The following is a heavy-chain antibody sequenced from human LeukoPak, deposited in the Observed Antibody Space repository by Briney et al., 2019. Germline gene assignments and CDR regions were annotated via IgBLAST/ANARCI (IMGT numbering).Heavy chain of an antibody. Sequence: GASVKVSCKASGYPFTGYAITWVRQAPGQGLEWMGIINPSGGSTSYAQKFQGRVTMTRDTSTSTVYMELSSLRSEDTAVYYCARGPLSLLWFGELFAGPEGYWGQGTLVTIPS. V-gene: IGHV1-46*01. CDR1: GYPFTGYA. D-gene: IGHD3-10*01. CDR2: INPSGGST. J-gene: IGHJ4*02. CDR3: ARGPLSLLWFGELFAGPEGY.